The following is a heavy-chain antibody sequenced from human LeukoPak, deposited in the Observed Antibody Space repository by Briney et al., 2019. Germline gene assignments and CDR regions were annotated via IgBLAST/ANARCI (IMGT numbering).Heavy chain of an antibody. CDR1: GFTFRTYA. V-gene: IGHV3-23*01. D-gene: IGHD3-3*01. CDR2: ISGSGGST. CDR3: SRSSSRNFGVVIKSYYYYMDV. Sequence: GGSLRLSCAASGFTFRTYAMSWVRQAPGKGLEWVSTISGSGGSTYYADSVKGRFTISRDNSKNTLYLQMNSLKTEDTAVYYCSRSSSRNFGVVIKSYYYYMDVWGKGTTVTVSS. J-gene: IGHJ6*03.